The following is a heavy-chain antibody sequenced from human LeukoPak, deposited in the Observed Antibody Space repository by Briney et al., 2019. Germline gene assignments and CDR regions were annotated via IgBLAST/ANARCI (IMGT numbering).Heavy chain of an antibody. V-gene: IGHV4-34*01. Sequence: SETLSLTCAVYGGSFSGYYWSWIRQPPGKGMDWIGEINHSGSTNYNPSLKSRVTISVDTSKNQFSLKLSSVTAADTAVYYCARLGYCSSTSCYSSMEYYYYMDVWGKGTTVTVSS. D-gene: IGHD2-2*02. CDR1: GGSFSGYY. CDR2: INHSGST. J-gene: IGHJ6*03. CDR3: ARLGYCSSTSCYSSMEYYYYMDV.